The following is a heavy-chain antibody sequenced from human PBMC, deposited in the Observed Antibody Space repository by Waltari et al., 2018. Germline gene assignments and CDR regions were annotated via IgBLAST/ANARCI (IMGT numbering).Heavy chain of an antibody. Sequence: EVQLVQSGAEVKKPGASLKISCKGSGYIFNSSWIGWVRQMPGKGLEGMAIIDPGDSDSRYSPPFQGQVTISVDKSINTAYLQWDNLKTSDSAIYYCARSEVLATGNYYLDYWGQGTLVTVSS. CDR1: GYIFNSSW. D-gene: IGHD5-12*01. CDR3: ARSEVLATGNYYLDY. V-gene: IGHV5-51*01. J-gene: IGHJ4*02. CDR2: IDPGDSDS.